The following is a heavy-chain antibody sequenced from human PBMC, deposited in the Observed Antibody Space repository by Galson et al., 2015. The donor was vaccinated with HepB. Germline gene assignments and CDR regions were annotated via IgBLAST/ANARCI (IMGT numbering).Heavy chain of an antibody. J-gene: IGHJ5*02. CDR3: VKEGSWFGGDWFDP. V-gene: IGHV3-23*01. CDR2: INGRGSTR. Sequence: SLRLSCAASGFTFRIHGMNWVRQAPGKGLEWVSGINGRGSTRSYSDAVKGRFSISRDNSKDTVLLQMDNLRAEDTAVYYCVKEGSWFGGDWFDPWGQGALVTVS. D-gene: IGHD3-16*01. CDR1: GFTFRIHG.